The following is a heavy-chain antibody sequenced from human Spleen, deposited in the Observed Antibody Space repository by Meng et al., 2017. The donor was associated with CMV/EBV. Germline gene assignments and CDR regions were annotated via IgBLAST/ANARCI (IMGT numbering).Heavy chain of an antibody. Sequence: GGSLRLSCSASGFTFDKYWMHWVRQAPGEGLVWVSRIDRDGSTIYADSVRGRFTISRDNAQNTLYLQMTRLRAEDTAVYYCATTAYSSSSSHPFFHYWGQGKLVTVSS. CDR1: GFTFDKYW. V-gene: IGHV3-74*01. D-gene: IGHD6-6*01. CDR3: ATTAYSSSSSHPFFHY. CDR2: IDRDGST. J-gene: IGHJ4*02.